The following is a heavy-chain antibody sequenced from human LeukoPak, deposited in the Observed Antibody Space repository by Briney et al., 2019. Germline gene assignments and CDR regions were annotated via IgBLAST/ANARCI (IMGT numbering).Heavy chain of an antibody. CDR3: ARDITMNWFDP. J-gene: IGHJ5*02. D-gene: IGHD3-10*01. CDR1: GCSISSYY. Sequence: PSETLSLTCTVSGCSISSYYWSWIRQPAGKGLEWIGRIYTSGSTNYNPSLKSRVTMSEDTSKNQFSLKLSSVTAADTAVYYCARDITMNWFDPRGQGTLVTVSS. CDR2: IYTSGST. V-gene: IGHV4-4*07.